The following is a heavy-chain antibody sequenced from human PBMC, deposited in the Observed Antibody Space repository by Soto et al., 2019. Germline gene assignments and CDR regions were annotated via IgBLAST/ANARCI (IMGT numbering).Heavy chain of an antibody. V-gene: IGHV3-30*18. J-gene: IGHJ4*02. Sequence: QEQLVESGGGVVQPGRSLRLSCAASGFTFSSYAMHWVRQAPDKGLEWVAVISYDGSDKYHADSVKGRFTISRDNSKNTLNLQMNSLRADDTAVYYCAKALGELSPESYDYWGQGTLITVSS. D-gene: IGHD3-16*02. CDR2: ISYDGSDK. CDR3: AKALGELSPESYDY. CDR1: GFTFSSYA.